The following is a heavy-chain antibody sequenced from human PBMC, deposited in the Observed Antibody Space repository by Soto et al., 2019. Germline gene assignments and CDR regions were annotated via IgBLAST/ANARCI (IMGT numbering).Heavy chain of an antibody. D-gene: IGHD2-2*01. CDR1: WFFPSAYGGG. CDR2: IYWNDDK. CDR3: VHRLDVPGLAFDP. J-gene: IGHJ5*02. Sequence: QITFKGAGSTLGEPTPTLPLTRTLLWFFPSAYGGGWGRDPQPPGKALEWLALIYWNDDKRYSPSLKSRLTITKDTSKNQVVLTVTNMDPVDTATYYCVHRLDVPGLAFDPWGQGTLVTVSS. V-gene: IGHV2-5*01.